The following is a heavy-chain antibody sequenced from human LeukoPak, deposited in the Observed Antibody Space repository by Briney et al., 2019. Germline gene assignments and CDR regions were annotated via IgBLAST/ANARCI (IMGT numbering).Heavy chain of an antibody. J-gene: IGHJ4*02. CDR3: ARAFQSLGGLSLPDY. V-gene: IGHV7-4-1*02. CDR2: IHPSTGNP. CDR1: GYTFTGYY. Sequence: ASVKVSCKASGYTFTGYYMHWVRQAPGQGLEWMGWIHPSTGNPTYAQGFTGRFVFSLDTSVSTTYLQISSLKAEDTAVYYCARAFQSLGGLSLPDYWGQGTLVTVSS. D-gene: IGHD3-16*02.